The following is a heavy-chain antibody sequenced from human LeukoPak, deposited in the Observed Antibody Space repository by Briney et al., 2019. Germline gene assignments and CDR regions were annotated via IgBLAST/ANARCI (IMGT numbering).Heavy chain of an antibody. CDR2: IKSKTDGGTT. CDR1: GFTFSNAW. J-gene: IGHJ4*02. Sequence: GGSLRLSCAASGFTFSNAWMSWVRQAPGKGLEWAGRIKSKTDGGTTDYAAPVKGRFTISRDDSKNTLYLQMNSLKTEDTAVYYCTTGAYYYDSSGYTRPLYFDYWGQGTLVTVSS. V-gene: IGHV3-15*01. D-gene: IGHD3-22*01. CDR3: TTGAYYYDSSGYTRPLYFDY.